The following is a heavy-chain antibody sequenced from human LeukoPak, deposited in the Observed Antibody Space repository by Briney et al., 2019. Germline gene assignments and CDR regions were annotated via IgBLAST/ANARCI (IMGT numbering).Heavy chain of an antibody. CDR1: GGTFSSYA. Sequence: SVKVSCKASGGTFSSYAISWVRQAPGQGLEWMGGIIPIFGTANYAQKFQGRVTITADESTSTAHMELSSLRSEDTAVYYCASHCSGGSCYPFFDYWGQGTLVTVSS. CDR3: ASHCSGGSCYPFFDY. D-gene: IGHD2-15*01. J-gene: IGHJ4*02. V-gene: IGHV1-69*13. CDR2: IIPIFGTA.